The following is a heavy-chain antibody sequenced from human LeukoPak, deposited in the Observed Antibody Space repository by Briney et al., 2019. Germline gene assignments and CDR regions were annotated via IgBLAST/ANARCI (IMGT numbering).Heavy chain of an antibody. CDR2: ISWNSGSI. D-gene: IGHD3-10*01. CDR1: GFTFDDYA. CDR3: AKDVRSYYYYGMDV. V-gene: IGHV3-9*01. J-gene: IGHJ6*02. Sequence: GRSLRLSCAASGFTFDDYAMHWVRQAPGKGLEWVSGISWNSGSIGYADSVKGRFTISRDNAKNSLYLQMNGLRAEDTALYYCAKDVRSYYYYGMDVWGQGTTVTVSS.